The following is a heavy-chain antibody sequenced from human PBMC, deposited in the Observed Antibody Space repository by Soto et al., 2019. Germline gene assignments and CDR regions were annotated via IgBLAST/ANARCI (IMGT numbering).Heavy chain of an antibody. V-gene: IGHV1-69*02. Sequence: SVKVSCKASGGTFSSYTISWVRQAPGQGLEWMGRIIPILGIANYAQKFQGRVTITADKSTSTAYMELSSLRSEDTAVYYCATGSIAAAALAEYFQHWGQGTLVTVSS. CDR2: IIPILGIA. CDR3: ATGSIAAAALAEYFQH. D-gene: IGHD6-13*01. CDR1: GGTFSSYT. J-gene: IGHJ1*01.